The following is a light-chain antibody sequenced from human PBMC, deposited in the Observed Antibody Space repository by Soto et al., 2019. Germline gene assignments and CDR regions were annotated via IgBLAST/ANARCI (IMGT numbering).Light chain of an antibody. CDR2: KAS. Sequence: DIQMTQSPSTLSGSVGDRVTITCRASQTISSWLAWYQQKPGKAPKLLIYKASTSKSGVPSRFSGSGSGTEFTLTISSLQPDDFATYYCQHYISYSEAFGQGTKVDIK. CDR1: QTISSW. J-gene: IGKJ1*01. CDR3: QHYISYSEA. V-gene: IGKV1-5*03.